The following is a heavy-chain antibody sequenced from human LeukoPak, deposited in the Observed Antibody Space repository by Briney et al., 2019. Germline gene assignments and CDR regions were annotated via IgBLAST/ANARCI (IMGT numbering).Heavy chain of an antibody. J-gene: IGHJ4*02. D-gene: IGHD2-21*02. CDR3: ARGYCRDDICQVFPY. CDR1: GGSVSSCY. Sequence: SGTLSLTCTVSGGSVSSCYWSWIRQTPEKGLEWIGYMSYSGRTDYGPSLKSRVTMSVDTSKNQFPLKMSYVTAADTGVYYCARGYCRDDICQVFPYWGQGTLVTVSS. CDR2: MSYSGRT. V-gene: IGHV4-59*02.